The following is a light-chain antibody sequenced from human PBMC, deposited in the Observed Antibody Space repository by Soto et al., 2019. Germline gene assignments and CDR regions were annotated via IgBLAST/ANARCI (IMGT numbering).Light chain of an antibody. Sequence: QSALTQPASVSGSPGQSITISCTGTSSDVGGYNYVSWYQQHPGKAPKLMIYDVSNRPSGVSNRFSGSKSGNTASLTISGLQAEDEADYYCSSYTSSSTLVVFGVGTKLNVL. J-gene: IGLJ2*01. CDR3: SSYTSSSTLVV. V-gene: IGLV2-14*01. CDR2: DVS. CDR1: SSDVGGYNY.